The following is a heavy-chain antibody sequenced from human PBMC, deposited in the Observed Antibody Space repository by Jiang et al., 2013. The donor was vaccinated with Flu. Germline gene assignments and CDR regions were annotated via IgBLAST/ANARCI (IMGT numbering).Heavy chain of an antibody. V-gene: IGHV3-23*01. D-gene: IGHD6-6*01. CDR3: VKDVSLGGLVEGY. CDR2: MSGSGGST. CDR1: GFTFRSYD. Sequence: QLLESGGGLVQPGGSLRLSCAVSGFTFRSYDMSWVRQAPGKGLEWVSAMSGSGGSTYYADSVKGRFTISRDNSKNTLYLQMNSLRAEDTAVYYCVKDVSLGGLVEGYWGQGTLVTVSS. J-gene: IGHJ4*02.